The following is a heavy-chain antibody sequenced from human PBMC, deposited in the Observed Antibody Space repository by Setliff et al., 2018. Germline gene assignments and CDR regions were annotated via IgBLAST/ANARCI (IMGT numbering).Heavy chain of an antibody. CDR1: GFTFSTYA. CDR3: AREIWDFYDDSWSGSSDY. D-gene: IGHD3-3*01. V-gene: IGHV3-23*01. Sequence: QAGGSLRLSCAASGFTFSTYAMSWVRQAPGKGLEWVSAISGGSGRTCYVATVKGRFTISRDNAKNSLFLQMNSLRGEDTAMYYCAREIWDFYDDSWSGSSDYWGQGTLVTVSS. CDR2: ISGGSGRT. J-gene: IGHJ4*02.